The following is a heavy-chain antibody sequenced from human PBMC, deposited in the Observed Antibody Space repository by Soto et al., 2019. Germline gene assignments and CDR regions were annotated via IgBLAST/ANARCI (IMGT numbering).Heavy chain of an antibody. Sequence: VQLLESGGGLVQPGGSLRLSCAASGFTFTTSGMNWVRQAPGKGLEWVSSINTRGDSTYYAVSVKGRFTISRDNSKNTLYLQMSSLRAEDTAVYYCAKGTISFGYWGQGTLVTVSS. CDR1: GFTFTTSG. J-gene: IGHJ4*02. D-gene: IGHD2-2*01. V-gene: IGHV3-23*01. CDR3: AKGTISFGY. CDR2: INTRGDST.